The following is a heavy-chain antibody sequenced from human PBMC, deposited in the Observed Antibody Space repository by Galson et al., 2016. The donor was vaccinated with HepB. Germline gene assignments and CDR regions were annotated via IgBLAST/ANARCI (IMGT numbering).Heavy chain of an antibody. D-gene: IGHD3-22*01. CDR2: INPNSGDT. V-gene: IGHV1-2*02. J-gene: IGHJ3*02. CDR3: ARDFYDSTGYRIRGPFDI. Sequence: SCKASGYTFTGYFVHWVRLAPGQGLEWMGWINPNSGDTNYAQKFQGSVTMTRDTSITTVYLDLSGLGSDDTAVYYCARDFYDSTGYRIRGPFDIWGQGTMVTVSS. CDR1: GYTFTGYF.